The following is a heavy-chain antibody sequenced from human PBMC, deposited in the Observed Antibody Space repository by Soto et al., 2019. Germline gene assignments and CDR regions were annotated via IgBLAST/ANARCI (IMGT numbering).Heavy chain of an antibody. V-gene: IGHV4-59*08. D-gene: IGHD3-3*01. Sequence: QVQLQESGPGLVKPSETLSLTCTVSGGSISSYYWSWIRQPPGKGLEWIGYIYYSGSTNYNPSLKSRVTISGATSKNQFSLKRSSVTAADTGVYYCARGGRGIFGVYYFDYWGQGTLVTVSS. J-gene: IGHJ4*02. CDR2: IYYSGST. CDR3: ARGGRGIFGVYYFDY. CDR1: GGSISSYY.